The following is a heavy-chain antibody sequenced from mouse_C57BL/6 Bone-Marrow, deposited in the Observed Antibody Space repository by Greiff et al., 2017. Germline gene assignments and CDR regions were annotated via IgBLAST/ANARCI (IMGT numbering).Heavy chain of an antibody. D-gene: IGHD4-1*01. V-gene: IGHV1-36*01. CDR3: AREGALGLYYFDY. J-gene: IGHJ2*01. CDR2: VYPYNGGT. Sequence: VHVKQSGPVLVKPGPSVKISCMASGFTFTDYYMHWVKQSHGKSLEWIGLVYPYNGGTSYNQKFKGKATLTVDTSSSTAYMELNSLTSEDSAVYYCAREGALGLYYFDYWGQGTTLTVSS. CDR1: GFTFTDYY.